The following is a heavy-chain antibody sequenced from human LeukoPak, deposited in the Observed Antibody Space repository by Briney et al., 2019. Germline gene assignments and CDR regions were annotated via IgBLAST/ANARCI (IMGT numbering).Heavy chain of an antibody. CDR3: ARLDSSGYYYYGMDV. V-gene: IGHV5-51*01. CDR1: GYSFSRYW. CDR2: IYPGDSDT. J-gene: IGHJ6*02. Sequence: GESLKISCKGSGYSFSRYWIGWVRQMPGKGLEWMGIIYPGDSDTRYSPSFQGQVTISADKSISTAYLQWSSLKASDTAMYYCARLDSSGYYYYGMDVWGQGTTVTVSS. D-gene: IGHD3-22*01.